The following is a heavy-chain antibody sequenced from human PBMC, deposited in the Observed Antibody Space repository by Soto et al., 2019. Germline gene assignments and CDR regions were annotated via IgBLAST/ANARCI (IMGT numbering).Heavy chain of an antibody. V-gene: IGHV3-48*02. CDR1: GFTFSSYS. Sequence: VGSLRLSCAASGFTFSSYSMNWVRQAPGKGLEWVSYISSSSSTIYYADSVKGRFTISRDNAKNSLYLQMNSLRDEDTAVYYCARGKSTGYYYYYGMDVWGQGTTVTVSS. D-gene: IGHD2-2*01. J-gene: IGHJ6*02. CDR3: ARGKSTGYYYYYGMDV. CDR2: ISSSSSTI.